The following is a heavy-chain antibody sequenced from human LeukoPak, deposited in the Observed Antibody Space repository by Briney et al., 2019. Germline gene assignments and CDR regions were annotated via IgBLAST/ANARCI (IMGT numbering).Heavy chain of an antibody. CDR3: ARQKLYCSGGSCSSNWFDP. CDR1: GYSFTSYW. Sequence: GESLKISCKGSGYSFTSYWIGWVRQMSGKGLEWMGIIYPGDSDTRYSPSFQGQVTSSADKSISTAYLQWSSLKASDTAMYYCARQKLYCSGGSCSSNWFDPWGQGTLVTVSS. V-gene: IGHV5-51*01. CDR2: IYPGDSDT. D-gene: IGHD2-15*01. J-gene: IGHJ5*02.